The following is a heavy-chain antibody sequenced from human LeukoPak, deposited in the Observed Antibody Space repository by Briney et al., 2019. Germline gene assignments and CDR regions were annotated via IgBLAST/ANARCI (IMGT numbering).Heavy chain of an antibody. CDR3: ARLGGHSGYEYGAATLPYFDY. D-gene: IGHD5-12*01. J-gene: IGHJ4*02. CDR1: GYSISSSNW. V-gene: IGHV4-28*01. Sequence: SETLSLTCAVSGYSISSSNWWGWIRQPPGKGLEWIGYIYYSGSTYYNPSLKSRVTMSVDTSKNQFSLKLSSVTAADTAVYYCARLGGHSGYEYGAATLPYFDYWGQGTLVTVSS. CDR2: IYYSGST.